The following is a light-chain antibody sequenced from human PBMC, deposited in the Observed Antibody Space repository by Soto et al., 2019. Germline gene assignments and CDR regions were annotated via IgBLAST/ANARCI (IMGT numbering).Light chain of an antibody. J-gene: IGKJ5*01. CDR3: QQYNNWPPGT. Sequence: EIVMTQSPDTLSVSPGERATLSCRASQSVSSNLAWYQQKPGQAPRLLIYGASTRATGIPDSFSGSGSGTEFTLTISSLQPEDFAVYYCQQYNNWPPGTFGQGTRLEIK. CDR2: GAS. CDR1: QSVSSN. V-gene: IGKV3-15*01.